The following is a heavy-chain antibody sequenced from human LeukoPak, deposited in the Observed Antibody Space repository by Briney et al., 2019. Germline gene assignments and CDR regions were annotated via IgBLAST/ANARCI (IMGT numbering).Heavy chain of an antibody. CDR3: ARAPTTVVTLGDY. J-gene: IGHJ4*02. CDR2: ITGSGGST. V-gene: IGHV3-23*01. D-gene: IGHD4-23*01. Sequence: PGGSLRLSCAASGFTFSTYAMSWVRQAPGKGLEWVSAITGSGGSTYYADSVKGRFTISRDNSKNTLYLQMNSLRAEDTAVYYCARAPTTVVTLGDYWGQGTLVTVSS. CDR1: GFTFSTYA.